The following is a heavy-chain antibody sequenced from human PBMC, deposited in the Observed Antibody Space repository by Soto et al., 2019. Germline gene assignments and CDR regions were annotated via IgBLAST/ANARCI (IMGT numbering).Heavy chain of an antibody. J-gene: IGHJ3*02. CDR1: GFTFSSYG. Sequence: QVQLVESGGGVVQPGRSLRLSCAASGFTFSSYGMHWVRQAPCKGLEWVAVISYDGSNKYYADSVKGRFTISRDNSKNTLYLQMNSLRAEDTAVYYCARPKVAEDAFDIWGQGTMVTVSS. V-gene: IGHV3-30*03. CDR2: ISYDGSNK. CDR3: ARPKVAEDAFDI. D-gene: IGHD6-19*01.